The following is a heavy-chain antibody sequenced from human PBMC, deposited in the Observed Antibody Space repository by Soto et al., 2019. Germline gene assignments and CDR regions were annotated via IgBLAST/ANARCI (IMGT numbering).Heavy chain of an antibody. CDR2: IYYSGST. V-gene: IGHV4-31*03. CDR1: GGSISSGGYY. D-gene: IGHD3-10*01. CDR3: ARERSGNRGTGGWDYYYGMDV. J-gene: IGHJ6*02. Sequence: KSSETLSLTCTVSGGSISSGGYYWSWIRQHPGKGLEWIGYIYYSGSTYYNPSLKRRVTMSVDTSKNQFSLKLSSVTAADTAVYYCARERSGNRGTGGWDYYYGMDVWGQGTTVTVSS.